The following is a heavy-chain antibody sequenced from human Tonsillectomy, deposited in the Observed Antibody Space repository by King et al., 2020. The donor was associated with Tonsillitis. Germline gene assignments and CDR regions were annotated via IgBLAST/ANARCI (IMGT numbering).Heavy chain of an antibody. CDR1: GGTFSAYG. CDR3: AAGYYDSSGYSFYYYYYIDV. CDR2: IIPIFGSA. V-gene: IGHV1-69*06. Sequence: AQLVQSGAEVKKPGSSVKVSCKASGGTFSAYGISWVRQAPGQGLEWVGGIIPIFGSAHNTQKFQGRVTITADKSTSTAYKELSSLRSEDTAVYYCAAGYYDSSGYSFYYYYYIDVWGKGTTVTVSS. J-gene: IGHJ6*03. D-gene: IGHD3-22*01.